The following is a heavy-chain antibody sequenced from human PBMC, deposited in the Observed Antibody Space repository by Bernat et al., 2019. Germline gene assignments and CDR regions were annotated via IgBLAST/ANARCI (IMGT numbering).Heavy chain of an antibody. Sequence: QVQLVQSGPEVKKPGPSVKVSCKASGGTFSSYTISWVRQAPGQGLEWMGRIIPILGIANHAQKFQGRVTITADKSTSTAYMELSSLRSEDTAVYYCARLQYSSSSGYFDLWGRGTLVTVSS. J-gene: IGHJ2*01. D-gene: IGHD6-6*01. CDR1: GGTFSSYT. V-gene: IGHV1-69*02. CDR2: IIPILGIA. CDR3: ARLQYSSSSGYFDL.